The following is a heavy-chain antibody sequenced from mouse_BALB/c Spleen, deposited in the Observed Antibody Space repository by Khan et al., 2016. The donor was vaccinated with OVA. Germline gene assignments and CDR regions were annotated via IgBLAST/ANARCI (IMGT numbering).Heavy chain of an antibody. CDR3: TSHGGSYSWFGY. V-gene: IGHV1-7*01. CDR2: IDPTTGYT. D-gene: IGHD1-1*02. CDR1: GYTFTNYW. Sequence: QVQLQQSGPELAKPGPSVKMSCKASGYTFTNYWMHWVKQRPGQGLEWIGYIDPTTGYTEYNQKFKDKATLNSDKSSSAASMQLSSLTSENSAVSDCTSHGGSYSWFGYWGQGTLVTVSA. J-gene: IGHJ3*01.